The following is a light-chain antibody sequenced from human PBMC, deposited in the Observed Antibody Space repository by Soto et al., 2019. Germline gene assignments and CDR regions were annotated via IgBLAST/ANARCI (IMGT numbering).Light chain of an antibody. V-gene: IGKV1-5*01. CDR1: QRISGW. J-gene: IGKJ1*01. CDR2: DVS. CDR3: QQSYNSPQT. Sequence: DIQMTQSPSTLSAFEGDTATIPCRTRQRISGWLAWHQRKPGKAPKLLIYDVSALKRGVPPRFSGSGSGTDFTLTINSLQPEDFATYSCQQSYNSPQTFGQGTKVDIK.